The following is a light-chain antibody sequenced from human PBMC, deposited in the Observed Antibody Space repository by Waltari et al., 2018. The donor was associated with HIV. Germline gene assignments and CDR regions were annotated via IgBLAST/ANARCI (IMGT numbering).Light chain of an antibody. CDR2: TNN. V-gene: IGLV1-44*01. CDR1: SSNIGGNT. CDR3: AAWDDSLNGVV. Sequence: QSVLTQPPSASGTPGQRVTIPCSGSSSNIGGNTVNWFQQLPGTAPKLLIYTNNQRPSGVPDRFSGSKSGTSASLAISGLQSEDEADYYCAAWDDSLNGVVFGGGTKLTVL. J-gene: IGLJ2*01.